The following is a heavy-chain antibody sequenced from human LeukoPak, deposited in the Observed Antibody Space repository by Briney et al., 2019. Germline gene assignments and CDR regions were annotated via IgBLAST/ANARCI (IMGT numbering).Heavy chain of an antibody. CDR2: ISAYNGNT. CDR1: GYTFTSYG. CDR3: ARAGPYDFWSGYWLDI. D-gene: IGHD3-3*01. V-gene: IGHV1-18*01. Sequence: ASVTVSCTASGYTFTSYGISWVRQAPGQGLEWMGWISAYNGNTNYAQKLQGRVTMTTDTSTSTAYMELRSLRSDDTAAYYCARAGPYDFWSGYWLDIWGQGTMVTVSS. J-gene: IGHJ3*02.